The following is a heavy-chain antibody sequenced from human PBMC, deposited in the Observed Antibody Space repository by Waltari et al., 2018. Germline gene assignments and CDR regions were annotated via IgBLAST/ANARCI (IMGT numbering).Heavy chain of an antibody. CDR2: IKQDGSEK. V-gene: IGHV3-7*01. J-gene: IGHJ6*02. CDR1: GFTFSSYG. Sequence: EVQLVESGGGLVQPGGSLSLSCAASGFTFSSYGLSWVRQAPGKGMEWVANIKQDGSEKYYVDSVKGRFTISRDNAKNSLYLKMNSLRAEDTAVYYCARVGYNGMDVWGQGTTVTVSS. CDR3: ARVGYNGMDV.